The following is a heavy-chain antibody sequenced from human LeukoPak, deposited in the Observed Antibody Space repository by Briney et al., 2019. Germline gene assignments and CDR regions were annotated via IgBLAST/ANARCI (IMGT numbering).Heavy chain of an antibody. J-gene: IGHJ4*02. CDR1: GYTFTSYY. CDR2: INPSGGST. D-gene: IGHD3-10*01. CDR3: ARDLDAVLLWFGELSEGLNY. Sequence: ASVKVSCKASGYTFTSYYMHWVRQAPGQGLEWMGIINPSGGSTSYAQKFQGRVTMTRDTSTSRVYMELSSLRSEDTAVYYCARDLDAVLLWFGELSEGLNYWGQGTLVTVSS. V-gene: IGHV1-46*01.